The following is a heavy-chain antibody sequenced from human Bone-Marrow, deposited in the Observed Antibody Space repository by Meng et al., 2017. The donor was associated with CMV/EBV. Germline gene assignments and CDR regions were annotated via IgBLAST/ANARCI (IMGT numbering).Heavy chain of an antibody. CDR1: GYTFTGYY. CDR3: ARDYDFLGGYYSGYYGMDV. CDR2: INPNSGGT. V-gene: IGHV1-2*02. D-gene: IGHD3-3*01. Sequence: ASVKVSCKASGYTFTGYYMHWVRQAPGQGLEWMGWINPNSGGTNYAQKFQGRVTMTRDTSISTAYMERSRLRSDDTDVYYCARDYDFLGGYYSGYYGMDVWGQGTTVTVSS. J-gene: IGHJ6*02.